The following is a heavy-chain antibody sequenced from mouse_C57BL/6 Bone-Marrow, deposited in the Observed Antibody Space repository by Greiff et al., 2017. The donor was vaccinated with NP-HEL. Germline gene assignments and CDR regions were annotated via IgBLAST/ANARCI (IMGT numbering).Heavy chain of an antibody. D-gene: IGHD1-1*01. CDR3: TTDYYGSSYDYFDY. V-gene: IGHV14-4*01. J-gene: IGHJ2*01. CDR1: GFNIKDDY. Sequence: VHVKQSGAELVRPGASVKLSCTASGFNIKDDYMHWVKQRPEQGLEWIGWIDPENGDTEYASKFQGKATITADTSSNTAYLQLSSLTSEDTAVYYCTTDYYGSSYDYFDYWGQGTTLTVSS. CDR2: IDPENGDT.